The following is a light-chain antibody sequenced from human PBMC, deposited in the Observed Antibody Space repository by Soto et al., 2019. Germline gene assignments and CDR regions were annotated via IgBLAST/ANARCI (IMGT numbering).Light chain of an antibody. CDR1: SGSIASKF. CDR3: QSYDGVIV. J-gene: IGLJ2*01. V-gene: IGLV6-57*04. CDR2: EDD. Sequence: NFMLTQPHSVSGSPGKTVTISCARSSGSIASKFVQWYQHRPGSAPTTVIYEDDQRPSGVPDRFSGSIDRASNSASLTISGLQTEDEADYYCQSYDGVIVFGGGTKLTVL.